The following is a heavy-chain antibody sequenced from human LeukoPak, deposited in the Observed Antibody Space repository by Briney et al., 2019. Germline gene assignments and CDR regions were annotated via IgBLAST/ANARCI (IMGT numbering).Heavy chain of an antibody. V-gene: IGHV1-69*13. Sequence: SVTVSCKASGGTFSSYAISWVRQAPGQGLEWMGGIIPIFGTANYAQKFQGRVTITADESTSTAYMELSSLRSEDTAVYYCAREGGAAAGGHDAFDIWGQGTMVTVSS. J-gene: IGHJ3*02. CDR2: IIPIFGTA. D-gene: IGHD6-13*01. CDR1: GGTFSSYA. CDR3: AREGGAAAGGHDAFDI.